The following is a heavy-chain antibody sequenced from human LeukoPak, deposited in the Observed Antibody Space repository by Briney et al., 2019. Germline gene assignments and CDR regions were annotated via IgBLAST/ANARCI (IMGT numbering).Heavy chain of an antibody. CDR2: ISAYNGNT. CDR1: GYTFTSYG. Sequence: GSVKVSCKASGYTFTSYGISWVRQAPGQGLEWMGWISAYNGNTNYAQKLQGRVTMTTDTSTSTAYMELRSLRSDDTAVYYCARLTVYCSSTSCYVDAFDIWGQGTMVTVSS. D-gene: IGHD2-2*01. V-gene: IGHV1-18*01. CDR3: ARLTVYCSSTSCYVDAFDI. J-gene: IGHJ3*02.